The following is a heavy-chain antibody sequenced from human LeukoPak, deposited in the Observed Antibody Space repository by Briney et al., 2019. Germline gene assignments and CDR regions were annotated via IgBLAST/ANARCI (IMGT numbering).Heavy chain of an antibody. D-gene: IGHD3-10*01. CDR1: GYTFTGYY. CDR3: ATGSGSYSRR. Sequence: GASVKVSCKASGYTFTGYYIHWVRQAPGQGLEWMGWTNPNSGGTNYAQKFQGRVTVTRDTSISTAYMELSRLRSDDTAVYYCATGSGSYSRRWGQGTLVTVSS. V-gene: IGHV1-2*02. J-gene: IGHJ4*02. CDR2: TNPNSGGT.